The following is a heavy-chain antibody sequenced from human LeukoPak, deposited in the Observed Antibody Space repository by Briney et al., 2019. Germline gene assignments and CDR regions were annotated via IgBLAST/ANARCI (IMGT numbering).Heavy chain of an antibody. V-gene: IGHV1-46*01. CDR2: INPSGGST. Sequence: ASVKVSCKTSGYNFIYYYIHWVRQAPGQGLEWMALINPSGGSTSYAQKFQGRVTMTRDTSTSTVYTELRSLRSEDTAVYYCAGGPYSSGWYGLDYWGQGTLVTVSS. D-gene: IGHD6-19*01. CDR3: AGGPYSSGWYGLDY. CDR1: GYNFIYYY. J-gene: IGHJ4*02.